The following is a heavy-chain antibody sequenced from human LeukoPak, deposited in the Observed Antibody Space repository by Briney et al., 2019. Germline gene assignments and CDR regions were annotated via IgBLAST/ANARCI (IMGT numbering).Heavy chain of an antibody. CDR3: ARHPYGRNSYFDY. V-gene: IGHV4-59*05. J-gene: IGHJ4*02. Sequence: SETLSLTCTVSGGSISTNYWSWIRQPPGKGLEWIGSIYYSGSTYYNPSLKSRVTISVDTSKNQFSLRLSSVTAADTAVYYCARHPYGRNSYFDYWGQGTLVTVSS. D-gene: IGHD4-23*01. CDR1: GGSISTNY. CDR2: IYYSGST.